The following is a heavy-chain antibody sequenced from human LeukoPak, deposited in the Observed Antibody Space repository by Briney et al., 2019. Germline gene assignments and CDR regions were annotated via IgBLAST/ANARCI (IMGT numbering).Heavy chain of an antibody. CDR1: GGSISSYY. Sequence: SETLSLTCSVSGGSISSYYWSWIRQPPGKGQEWIGYIYSSGSTNYNPSLKSRVTISVDTSKNQFSLKLNSVTAADTAVYYCARQYCSSTRCYVYFDYWGQGTLVTVSS. J-gene: IGHJ4*02. V-gene: IGHV4-59*08. CDR2: IYSSGST. CDR3: ARQYCSSTRCYVYFDY. D-gene: IGHD2-2*01.